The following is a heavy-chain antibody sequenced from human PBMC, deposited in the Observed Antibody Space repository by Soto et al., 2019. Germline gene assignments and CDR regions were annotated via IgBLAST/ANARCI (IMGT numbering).Heavy chain of an antibody. D-gene: IGHD3-10*01. Sequence: SETLSLTCSVYGGSFSTYYWSWLRQPPGKGLEWIGDINQSGTTNYNPSLKSRVTISGDTSNKQFSLKLSSVTAADTAVYYCAVIXRITLVRGVLRPSSFDYWGQGTLVTVSS. J-gene: IGHJ4*02. CDR3: AVIXRITLVRGVLRPSSFDY. CDR1: GGSFSTYY. V-gene: IGHV4-34*01. CDR2: INQSGTT.